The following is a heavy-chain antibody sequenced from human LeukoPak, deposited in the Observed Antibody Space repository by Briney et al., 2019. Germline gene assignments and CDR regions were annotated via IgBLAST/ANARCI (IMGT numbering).Heavy chain of an antibody. Sequence: KPSETLSLTCTVSGGSISSYYWSWIRQPAGKGLEWIGRIYTSGSTNYNPSLKSRVTMSVDTSKNQFSLKLSSVTAADTAVYYCARDTYYYDSSGYYWGDYYYYGMDVWGQGTTVTVSS. CDR3: ARDTYYYDSSGYYWGDYYYYGMDV. V-gene: IGHV4-4*07. J-gene: IGHJ6*02. CDR1: GGSISSYY. D-gene: IGHD3-22*01. CDR2: IYTSGST.